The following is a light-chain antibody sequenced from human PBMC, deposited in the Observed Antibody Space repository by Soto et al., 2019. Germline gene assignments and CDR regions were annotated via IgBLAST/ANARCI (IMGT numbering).Light chain of an antibody. CDR2: DAS. V-gene: IGKV1-5*01. CDR3: QQYNSYSQ. CDR1: QSISSW. J-gene: IGKJ1*01. Sequence: DLQMTQSPSTLSASVGDRVTITCRASQSISSWLAWYQQKPGKAPKLLIYDASSLESGVPSRLSGSGSGTEFTLTISSLQPDDFATYFCQQYNSYSQFGQGTKVEIK.